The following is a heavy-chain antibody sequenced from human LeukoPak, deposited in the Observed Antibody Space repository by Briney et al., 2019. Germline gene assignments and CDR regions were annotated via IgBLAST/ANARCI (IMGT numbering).Heavy chain of an antibody. D-gene: IGHD6-19*01. CDR1: GGSFSGYY. J-gene: IGHJ4*02. Sequence: PSETLSLTCAVYGGSFSGYYWSWMRQSPGKGLEWIGEINHSGRTNYNPSLKSRVTISTDTSKSQFSLKMTSVTASDRAVYYCARRPTIAVAVYGPNFDFWGQGTLVTVSS. CDR3: ARRPTIAVAVYGPNFDF. V-gene: IGHV4-34*01. CDR2: INHSGRT.